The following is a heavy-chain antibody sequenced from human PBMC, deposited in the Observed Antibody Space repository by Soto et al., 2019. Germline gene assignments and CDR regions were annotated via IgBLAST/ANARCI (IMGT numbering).Heavy chain of an antibody. CDR1: GGSISSYY. J-gene: IGHJ3*02. CDR2: IYYSGST. D-gene: IGHD2-2*01. Sequence: SETLSLTCTVSGGSISSYYWSWIRQPPGKGLEWIGYIYYSGSTNYNPSLKSRVTISVDTSKNQFSLKLSSVTAADTTVYYCTGGSSAAIVVVPAASDAFDIWGQGTMVTV. CDR3: TGGSSAAIVVVPAASDAFDI. V-gene: IGHV4-59*08.